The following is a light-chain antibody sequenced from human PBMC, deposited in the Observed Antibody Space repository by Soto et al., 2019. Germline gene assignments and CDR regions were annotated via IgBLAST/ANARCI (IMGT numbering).Light chain of an antibody. CDR2: DVS. CDR3: SSSTTTTSLVV. Sequence: QSALTQPASVSGSPGQSITISCTGTSSDIGDYNYVSWYQQYPGKVPKLVIYDVSHRPSGVSNRFSGSKSGNTASLTISGLQAEDGADYYCSSSTTTTSLVVFGGGTKLTVL. CDR1: SSDIGDYNY. V-gene: IGLV2-14*01. J-gene: IGLJ3*02.